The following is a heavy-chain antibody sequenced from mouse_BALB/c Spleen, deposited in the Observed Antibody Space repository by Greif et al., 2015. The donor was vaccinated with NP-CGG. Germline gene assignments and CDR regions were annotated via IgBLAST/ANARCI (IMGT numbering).Heavy chain of an antibody. CDR2: ISSGGSYT. J-gene: IGHJ2*01. CDR1: GFTFSSYA. V-gene: IGHV5-9-3*01. CDR3: ARPHYDSSHFDY. Sequence: EVQVVESGGGLVKPGGSLKLSCAASGFTFSSYAMSWVRQTPEKRLEWVATISSGGSYTYYPDSVKGRFTISRDNAKNTLYLQMSSLRSEDTAMYYCARPHYDSSHFDYWGQGTTLTVSS. D-gene: IGHD2-4*01.